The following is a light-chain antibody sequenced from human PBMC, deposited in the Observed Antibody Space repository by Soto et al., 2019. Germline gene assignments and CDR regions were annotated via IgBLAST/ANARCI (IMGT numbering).Light chain of an antibody. V-gene: IGKV1-39*01. Sequence: DIQMTQSPSSLSASVGDRVTITCRASQTINFSLNWYQQKPGKAPNLLIYAASSLQSGVPSRFSGSGSGTDLTLTISSLQPEDCATYYCQQSYSAPYTFGQGTKLEIK. CDR3: QQSYSAPYT. CDR1: QTINFS. CDR2: AAS. J-gene: IGKJ2*01.